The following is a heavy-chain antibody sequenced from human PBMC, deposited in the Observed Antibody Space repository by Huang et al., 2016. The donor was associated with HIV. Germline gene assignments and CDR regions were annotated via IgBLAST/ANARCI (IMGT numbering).Heavy chain of an antibody. CDR2: INPRVGTT. CDR1: GYTVTSNH. V-gene: IGHV1-46*03. Sequence: QVQLVQSGAEVKKPGASVKVSCKASGYTVTSNHRHWVRQAPGQGLGWMGKINPRVGTTDYGQKFKGRVTMTRDTSTTTVYMVVSSLRSEDTAVYYCAKAGSGWSLMGDALDVWGQGTMVTVSS. D-gene: IGHD6-19*01. CDR3: AKAGSGWSLMGDALDV. J-gene: IGHJ3*01.